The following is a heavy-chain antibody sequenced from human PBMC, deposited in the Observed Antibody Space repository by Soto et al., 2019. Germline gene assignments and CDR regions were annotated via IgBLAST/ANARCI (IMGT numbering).Heavy chain of an antibody. CDR1: GFTFSSYG. V-gene: IGHV3-33*01. J-gene: IGHJ6*02. Sequence: QVQLVESGGGVVQPGRSLRLSCAASGFTFSSYGMHWVRQAPGKGLEWVAVIWYDGSNKYYADSVKGRFTISRDNSKNTLYLQMNSLRAEDTAVYYCARYRVRQLVHHYYGMDVWGQGTTVTVSS. CDR3: ARYRVRQLVHHYYGMDV. D-gene: IGHD6-13*01. CDR2: IWYDGSNK.